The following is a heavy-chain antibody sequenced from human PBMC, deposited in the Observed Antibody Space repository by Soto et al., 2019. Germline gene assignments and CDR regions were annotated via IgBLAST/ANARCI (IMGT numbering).Heavy chain of an antibody. J-gene: IGHJ4*02. V-gene: IGHV1-24*01. CDR2: FDPEDGET. D-gene: IGHD1-7*01. CDR3: ATRYNWNYGPYFDY. CDR1: GYTLTELS. Sequence: ASVKVSCKVSGYTLTELSMHWVRQAPGKGLEWMGGFDPEDGETIYAQKFQGRVTMTEHTSTDTAYMELSSLRSEDTAVYYCATRYNWNYGPYFDYWGQGTLVTVSS.